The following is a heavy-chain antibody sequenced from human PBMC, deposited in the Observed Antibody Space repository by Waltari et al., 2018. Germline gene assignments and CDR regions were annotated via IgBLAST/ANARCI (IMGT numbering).Heavy chain of an antibody. D-gene: IGHD2-15*01. Sequence: EVFLQQFGGGLVQPGGSLQLSCVVSGSNIDSNYLNWLRQAPGKGLEWISVIFADGTTHYSDSVRGRFVISRDKSENTLYLQMNIVRPDDSSVYYCSRGGHPNSWGQGTLVTVSS. CDR2: IFADGTT. J-gene: IGHJ1*01. V-gene: IGHV3-66*02. CDR3: SRGGHPNS. CDR1: GSNIDSNY.